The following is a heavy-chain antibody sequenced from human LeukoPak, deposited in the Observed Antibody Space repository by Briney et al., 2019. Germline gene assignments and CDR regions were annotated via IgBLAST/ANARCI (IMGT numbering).Heavy chain of an antibody. Sequence: SETLSLTCTVSGGSISSSSYYWGWIRQPPGKGLEWIGSIYYSGSTYYNPSLKSRVTVSVDTSKNQFSLKLSSVTAADTAVYYCARGHYYFDYWGQGTLVTVSS. CDR1: GGSISSSSYY. CDR2: IYYSGST. V-gene: IGHV4-39*07. CDR3: ARGHYYFDY. J-gene: IGHJ4*02.